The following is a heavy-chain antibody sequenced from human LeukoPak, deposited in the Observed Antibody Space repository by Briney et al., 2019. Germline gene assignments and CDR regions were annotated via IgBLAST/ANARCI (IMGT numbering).Heavy chain of an antibody. Sequence: PGGSLRLSCAASGFTFSDYYMSWIRQAPGKGLEWVSYISSSGSTIYYADSVKGRFTISRDNAKNSLYLQMNSLRAEDTAVYYCAREDLRGYNWFDPWGQGTLVTVSS. CDR1: GFTFSDYY. J-gene: IGHJ5*02. CDR3: AREDLRGYNWFDP. CDR2: ISSSGSTI. D-gene: IGHD3-10*01. V-gene: IGHV3-11*01.